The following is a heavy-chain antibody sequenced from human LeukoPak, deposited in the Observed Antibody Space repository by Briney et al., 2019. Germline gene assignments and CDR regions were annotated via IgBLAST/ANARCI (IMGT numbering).Heavy chain of an antibody. Sequence: GGSLRLSCAASAFTFSRSAMSWVRQAPGKGLEWVSVISGGGGITNYADSVKGRFTISRDNSNNTLSLQMNSLRVEDAAVYYCAKGGSTVTTEDVVDYWGQGTLVTVSS. V-gene: IGHV3-23*01. CDR1: AFTFSRSA. D-gene: IGHD4-17*01. J-gene: IGHJ4*02. CDR2: ISGGGGIT. CDR3: AKGGSTVTTEDVVDY.